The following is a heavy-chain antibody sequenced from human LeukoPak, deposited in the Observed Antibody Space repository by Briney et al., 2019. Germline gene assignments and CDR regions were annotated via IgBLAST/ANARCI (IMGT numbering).Heavy chain of an antibody. Sequence: GGSLRLSCAASGFTFSSYAMHWVRQAPGKGLEWVSAISDSGGNTFYADSVKGRFTMSRDNSKNTLYLQMNSLRAEDTAVYYCAKESSQFDYWGQGTLVTVSS. CDR2: ISDSGGNT. CDR3: AKESSQFDY. J-gene: IGHJ4*02. D-gene: IGHD6-13*01. V-gene: IGHV3-23*01. CDR1: GFTFSSYA.